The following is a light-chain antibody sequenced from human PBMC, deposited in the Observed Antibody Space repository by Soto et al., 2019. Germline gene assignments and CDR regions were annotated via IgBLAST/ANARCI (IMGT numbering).Light chain of an antibody. V-gene: IGLV2-14*01. CDR1: SSDVGAYNY. CDR3: ISYTRNSTLV. CDR2: EVS. Sequence: QSALTQPASVSGSPGQSITISCTGTSSDVGAYNYVSWYQQHPGKAPKLMIYEVSNRPSGVSNRFSGSKSGNTASLTISGLQAEEEADYYCISYTRNSTLVFGGGTKLTVL. J-gene: IGLJ2*01.